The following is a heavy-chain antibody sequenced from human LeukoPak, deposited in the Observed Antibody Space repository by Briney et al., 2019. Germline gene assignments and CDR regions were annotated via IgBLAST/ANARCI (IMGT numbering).Heavy chain of an antibody. J-gene: IGHJ4*02. D-gene: IGHD2-2*02. V-gene: IGHV3-30-3*01. CDR3: AREPIVVVPAAISPRGFDY. CDR1: GFTFSSYA. Sequence: GRSLRLSCAASGFTFSSYAMHWVRRAPGKRLEWVAVISYDGSNKYYADSVKGRFTISRDNSKNTLYLQMNSLRAEDTAVYYCAREPIVVVPAAISPRGFDYWGQGTLVTVSS. CDR2: ISYDGSNK.